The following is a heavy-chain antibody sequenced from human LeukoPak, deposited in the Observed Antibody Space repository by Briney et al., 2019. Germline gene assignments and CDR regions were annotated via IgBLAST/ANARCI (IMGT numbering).Heavy chain of an antibody. CDR2: IYYSGST. Sequence: SETLSLTCTVSGGSISSSSYYWGWIRQPPGKGLEWIGSIYYSGSTYYNPSLKSRVTISVDTSKNQFSLKLSSVTGADTAVYYCAPQSVWSGSSHFDYWGQGTLVTVSS. D-gene: IGHD3-3*01. V-gene: IGHV4-39*01. CDR1: GGSISSSSYY. J-gene: IGHJ4*02. CDR3: APQSVWSGSSHFDY.